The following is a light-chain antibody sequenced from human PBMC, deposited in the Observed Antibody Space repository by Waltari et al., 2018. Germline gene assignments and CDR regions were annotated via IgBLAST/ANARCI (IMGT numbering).Light chain of an antibody. Sequence: QSALTQPASVSGSPGQSTTISCTGTSSVVGNYDLVSWYQQHPGKVPKLMIYEVTKWPVGVSNRFSGSKSGSTACLTITGRRAGDEADYYCSTYAGGIAFLRVGGWTKLTVL. CDR3: STYAGGIAFLR. V-gene: IGLV2-23*02. CDR2: EVT. CDR1: SSVVGNYDL. J-gene: IGLJ2*01.